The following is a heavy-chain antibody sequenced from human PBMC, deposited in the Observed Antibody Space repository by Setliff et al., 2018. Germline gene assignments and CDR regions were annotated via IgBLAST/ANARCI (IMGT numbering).Heavy chain of an antibody. D-gene: IGHD3-10*01. J-gene: IGHJ5*02. CDR1: GGSISSSNW. Sequence: PSETLSLTCAVSGGSISSSNWWSWVRQPPGKGLEWIGEIYHSGSTNYNPSLKSRVTISVDTSKNQLSLKLSSVTAADTAVYYCARAGSIWFGELFPENWFDPWGQGTLVTVSS. V-gene: IGHV4-4*02. CDR3: ARAGSIWFGELFPENWFDP. CDR2: IYHSGST.